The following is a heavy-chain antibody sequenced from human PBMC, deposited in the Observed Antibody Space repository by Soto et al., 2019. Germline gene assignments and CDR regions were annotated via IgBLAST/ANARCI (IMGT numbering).Heavy chain of an antibody. CDR1: GGIFSTYA. CDR3: ARDRDDDGSGNSYNRIDF. Sequence: QVQLVQSGAEVKKPGSSVKVSCKASGGIFSTYAISWLRQAPGQGLEWMGGIIPLFGTPNYAQRCQGRVTITADESTSTAYMELSRLRSEDTAVYYCARDRDDDGSGNSYNRIDFGGQGTLVTVSS. D-gene: IGHD3-10*01. J-gene: IGHJ4*02. V-gene: IGHV1-69*01. CDR2: IIPLFGTP.